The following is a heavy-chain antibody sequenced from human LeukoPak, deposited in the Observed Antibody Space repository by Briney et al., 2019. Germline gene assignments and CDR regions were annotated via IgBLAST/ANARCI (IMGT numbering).Heavy chain of an antibody. CDR3: ARGGGLVPGTWFDP. CDR1: GYTFTSYG. D-gene: IGHD6-19*01. Sequence: ASVKVSCKASGYTFTSYGISWVRQAPGQGLEWMGWISAYNGNTNYAQEVQGRISMTTDTSTSTAYLELRSLRSDDTAVYYCARGGGLVPGTWFDPWGQGTLVTVSS. V-gene: IGHV1-18*01. J-gene: IGHJ5*02. CDR2: ISAYNGNT.